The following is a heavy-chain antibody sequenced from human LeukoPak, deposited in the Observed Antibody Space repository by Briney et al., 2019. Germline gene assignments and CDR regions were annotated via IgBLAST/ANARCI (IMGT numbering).Heavy chain of an antibody. CDR1: GFTVSTYW. CDR2: INVEGNYI. Sequence: GGSLRLSCAASGFTVSTYWMHWVRQAPGKGLVWVARINVEGNYIDYAESVKGRFTISRDSAKNTLYLQMNSLRAEDTAVYSCARDLKGPYDHWGQGTLVTAS. J-gene: IGHJ4*02. CDR3: ARDLKGPYDH. V-gene: IGHV3-74*01. D-gene: IGHD3-22*01.